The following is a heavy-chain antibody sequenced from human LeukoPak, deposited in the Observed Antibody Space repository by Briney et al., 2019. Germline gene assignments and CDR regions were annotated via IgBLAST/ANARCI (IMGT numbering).Heavy chain of an antibody. J-gene: IGHJ6*04. CDR2: ITPIFGTA. D-gene: IGHD2-15*01. CDR3: ARDPPYCNGGSCYSGYYGMDV. Sequence: ASVKVSCKASGGTFSSYAISWVRQAPGQGLEWMGGITPIFGTANYAQKFQGRVTITADEPTSTAYMELSSLRSEDTAVYYCARDPPYCNGGSCYSGYYGMDVWGKGTTVTVSS. CDR1: GGTFSSYA. V-gene: IGHV1-69*13.